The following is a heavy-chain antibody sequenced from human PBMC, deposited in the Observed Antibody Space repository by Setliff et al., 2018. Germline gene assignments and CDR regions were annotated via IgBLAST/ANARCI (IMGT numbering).Heavy chain of an antibody. D-gene: IGHD6-6*01. CDR2: LSPYTDNT. CDR1: GYTFATYG. J-gene: IGHJ6*03. CDR3: ARLSIEGFGRPYYYYMDV. V-gene: IGHV1-18*01. Sequence: ASVKVSCKASGYTFATYGISWVRQAPGQGLAWLGWLSPYTDNTNYAQNFQGRVTMTTDISGSTAYMDLRSLTSDDTAVYFCARLSIEGFGRPYYYYMDVWGEGTTVTAP.